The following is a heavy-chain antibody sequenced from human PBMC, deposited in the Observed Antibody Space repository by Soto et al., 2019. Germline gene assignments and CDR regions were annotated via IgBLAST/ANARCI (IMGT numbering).Heavy chain of an antibody. D-gene: IGHD2-8*02. CDR1: GYTFASYG. CDR3: ARDCNGGMCYPMY. CDR2: ISGYNGNT. Sequence: QVQLVQSGAEMKKPGASVKVSCKASGYTFASYGISWVRQAPGQGLEWMGWISGYNGNTNYAQRLQGSVTMTTDTXTSTAYMELRSLRSDDTAVYYCARDCNGGMCYPMYWGQGTLVTVSS. J-gene: IGHJ4*02. V-gene: IGHV1-18*04.